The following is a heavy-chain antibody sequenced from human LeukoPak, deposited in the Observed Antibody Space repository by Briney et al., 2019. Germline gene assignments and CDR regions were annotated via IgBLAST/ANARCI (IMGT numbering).Heavy chain of an antibody. CDR2: ISTTDGAT. CDR3: ARELSRSSWYYAFDI. J-gene: IGHJ3*02. Sequence: PGGSLRLSCAASGFTFSSHAMNWVRQAPGEGLEWVAAISTTDGATYYADSGKGRFTISRDDSKNTLYVQMKSLRLEDTAVYYCARELSRSSWYYAFDIWGQGTMVTVSS. D-gene: IGHD6-13*01. CDR1: GFTFSSHA. V-gene: IGHV3-23*01.